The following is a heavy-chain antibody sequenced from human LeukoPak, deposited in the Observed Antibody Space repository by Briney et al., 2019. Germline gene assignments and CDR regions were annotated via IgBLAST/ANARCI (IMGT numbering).Heavy chain of an antibody. CDR1: GGSFSGYY. CDR3: ARGSAYYGFWSGYYSY. CDR2: INHSGST. J-gene: IGHJ4*02. D-gene: IGHD3-3*01. V-gene: IGHV4-34*01. Sequence: SETLSLTCAVYGGSFSGYYWSWIRQPPGKGLEWIGEINHSGSTNYNPSLKSRVTISVDTSKNQFSPKLSSVTAADTAVYYCARGSAYYGFWSGYYSYWGQGTLVTVSS.